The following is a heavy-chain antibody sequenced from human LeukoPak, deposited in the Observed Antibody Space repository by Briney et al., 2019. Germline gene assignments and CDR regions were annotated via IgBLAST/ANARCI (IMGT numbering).Heavy chain of an antibody. Sequence: GGPLRLSCAASGVSLSTDWMSWGCQAPGKGLGWVANIRQDGSDKYYVDSVKGRFTISRDNAKNSLYLQMNSLRAEDTAVYYCARDGGSAMPFDYWGQGTLVTVSS. D-gene: IGHD2-2*01. CDR3: ARDGGSAMPFDY. V-gene: IGHV3-7*01. CDR2: IRQDGSDK. J-gene: IGHJ4*02. CDR1: GVSLSTDW.